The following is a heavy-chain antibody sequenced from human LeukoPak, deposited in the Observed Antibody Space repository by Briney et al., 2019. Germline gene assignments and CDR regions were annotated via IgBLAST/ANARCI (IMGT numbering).Heavy chain of an antibody. CDR3: VRASYYDSPGYVKDNFDY. CDR1: GFTFSSYW. CDR2: SRNKANSYTT. D-gene: IGHD3-22*01. J-gene: IGHJ4*02. V-gene: IGHV3-72*01. Sequence: GGSLRLSCAASGFTFSSYWMHWVRQAPGKGLQWVGRSRNKANSYTTEYAASVKGRFIISRDDSESSLYLQMNSLTAEDTAVYYCVRASYYDSPGYVKDNFDYWGQGTLVTVSS.